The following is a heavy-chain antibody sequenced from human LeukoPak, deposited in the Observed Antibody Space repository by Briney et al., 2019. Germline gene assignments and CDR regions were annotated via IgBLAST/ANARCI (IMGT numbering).Heavy chain of an antibody. Sequence: PSETLSLTCTVSGGSISSYYWSWNRQPPGKGLEWIGYIYYSGSTNYNPSLKSRVTISVDTSKNQFSLKLSSVTAADTAVYYCARAGYCGGDCYPHYFDYWGQGTLVTVSS. V-gene: IGHV4-59*01. D-gene: IGHD2-21*02. CDR2: IYYSGST. J-gene: IGHJ4*02. CDR3: ARAGYCGGDCYPHYFDY. CDR1: GGSISSYY.